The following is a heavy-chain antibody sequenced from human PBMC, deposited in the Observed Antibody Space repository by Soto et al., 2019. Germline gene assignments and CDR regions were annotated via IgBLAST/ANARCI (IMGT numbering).Heavy chain of an antibody. CDR2: FDPEDGET. D-gene: IGHD4-17*01. Sequence: QVPLVQSGAEVKKPGASVKVSCKVSGYTLTELSMHWVRQAPGKGLEWMGGFDPEDGETIYAQKFQGRVTMTEDTSTDTAYMELSSLRSEDTAVYYCATFTVTTPPPINWFDPWGQGTLVTVSS. CDR3: ATFTVTTPPPINWFDP. J-gene: IGHJ5*02. CDR1: GYTLTELS. V-gene: IGHV1-24*01.